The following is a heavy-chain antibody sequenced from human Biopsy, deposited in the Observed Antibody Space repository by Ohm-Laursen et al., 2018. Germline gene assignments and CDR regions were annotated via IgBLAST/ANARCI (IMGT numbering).Heavy chain of an antibody. J-gene: IGHJ5*02. V-gene: IGHV1-8*01. CDR1: GYSFSTYD. CDR2: MIPSSGKT. CDR3: ARGYSRRVSIFEASIYWFDT. Sequence: SVKVSCKASGYSFSTYDVNWVRQARGQGLEWMGWMIPSSGKTDYAQRFQGRVTLTMNTSISTAYMELSGLRSEDTAVYFCARGYSRRVSIFEASIYWFDTWGQGTLVTVSS. D-gene: IGHD6-6*01.